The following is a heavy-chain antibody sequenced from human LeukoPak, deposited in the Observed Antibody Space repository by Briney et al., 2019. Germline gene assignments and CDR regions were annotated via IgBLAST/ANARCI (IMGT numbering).Heavy chain of an antibody. CDR1: GFTFSSYA. Sequence: SGGSLRLSCAASGFTFSSYAMSWVRQAPGKGLEWVSGISGGGDSTNYADSVKGRFTIARDNSKNTLYLQMSSLRADDTAVYYCAKPGDDYGDFDYWGQGTLVTVSS. J-gene: IGHJ4*02. D-gene: IGHD4-17*01. V-gene: IGHV3-23*01. CDR2: ISGGGDST. CDR3: AKPGDDYGDFDY.